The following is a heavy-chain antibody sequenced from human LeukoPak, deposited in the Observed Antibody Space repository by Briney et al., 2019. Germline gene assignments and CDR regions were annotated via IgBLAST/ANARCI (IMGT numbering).Heavy chain of an antibody. J-gene: IGHJ4*02. CDR1: GFSFNTYA. CDR2: ISNTGGST. V-gene: IGHV3-23*01. D-gene: IGHD3-22*01. Sequence: GGSLRLSCAASGFSFNTYAMSWVRQAPGKGLEWVSAISNTGGSTYYADSVKGRFTISRDKSKNTLSLQMNSLRAEDTAVYYCAREIAGYDSSGYYWGQGTLVTVSS. CDR3: AREIAGYDSSGYY.